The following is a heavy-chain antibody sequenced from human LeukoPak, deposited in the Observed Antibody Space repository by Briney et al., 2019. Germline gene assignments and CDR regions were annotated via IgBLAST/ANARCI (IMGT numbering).Heavy chain of an antibody. J-gene: IGHJ4*02. D-gene: IGHD1-26*01. CDR3: ATEGRYSGSYYYFDY. Sequence: GASVKVSCKASGYTFTNYGLSWVRQAPGQGLEWMGWISGYNGNTNYAQKLQGRVTMTEDTSTDTAYMELSSLRSEDTAVYYCATEGRYSGSYYYFDYWGQGTLVTVSS. CDR1: GYTFTNYG. CDR2: ISGYNGNT. V-gene: IGHV1-18*01.